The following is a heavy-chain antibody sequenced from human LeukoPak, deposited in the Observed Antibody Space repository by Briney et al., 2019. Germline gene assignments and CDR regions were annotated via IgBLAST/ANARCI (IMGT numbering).Heavy chain of an antibody. CDR2: IIPIFGTA. V-gene: IGHV1-69*05. J-gene: IGHJ4*02. Sequence: ASVKVSCKASGGTFSSYAISWVRQAPGQGLEWMGGIIPIFGTANYAQKFQGRVTITTDESTSTAYMELSSLRSEDTAVYYCARGRTMVGPDDYWGQGTLVTVSS. CDR3: ARGRTMVGPDDY. D-gene: IGHD3-10*02. CDR1: GGTFSSYA.